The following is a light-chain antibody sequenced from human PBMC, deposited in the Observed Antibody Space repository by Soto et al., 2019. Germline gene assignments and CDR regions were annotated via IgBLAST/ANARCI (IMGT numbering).Light chain of an antibody. CDR3: QQYNKWPQ. Sequence: TLFCRASQSVSNKLAWYQQKPGQAPRLIIYGTSTRATGIPARFSGSGSGTDFTLTISSLQSEDFAIYYCQQYNKWPQFGGGTKVDIK. CDR1: QSVSNK. CDR2: GTS. V-gene: IGKV3-15*01. J-gene: IGKJ4*02.